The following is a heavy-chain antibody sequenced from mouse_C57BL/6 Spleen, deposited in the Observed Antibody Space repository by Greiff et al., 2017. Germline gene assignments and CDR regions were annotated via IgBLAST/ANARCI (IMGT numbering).Heavy chain of an antibody. Sequence: QVQLQQPGAELVMPGASVKLSCKASGYTFTSYWMHWVKQRPGQGLEWIGDIYPGSGSTNYNEKFKSKATLTVDTSSSTAYMQLSSLTSEDSAVYYCARSNWDPDYWGQGTTLTVSS. CDR1: GYTFTSYW. D-gene: IGHD4-1*01. J-gene: IGHJ2*01. CDR2: IYPGSGST. CDR3: ARSNWDPDY. V-gene: IGHV1-55*01.